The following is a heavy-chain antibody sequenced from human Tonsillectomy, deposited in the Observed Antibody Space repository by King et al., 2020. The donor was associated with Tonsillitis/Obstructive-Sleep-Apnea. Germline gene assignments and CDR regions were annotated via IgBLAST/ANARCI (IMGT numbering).Heavy chain of an antibody. CDR3: ARGNNIVVVPAAVDFDY. CDR1: GYTFTGYY. V-gene: IGHV1-2*04. D-gene: IGHD2-2*01. Sequence: LQLVQSGAEVKKPGASVKVSCKASGYTFTGYYMHWVRQAPGQGLEWMGWINPNSGGTNYAQKFQGWVTMTRETSISTAYMELSRLRSDDTAVYYCARGNNIVVVPAAVDFDYWGQGTLVTVSS. CDR2: INPNSGGT. J-gene: IGHJ4*02.